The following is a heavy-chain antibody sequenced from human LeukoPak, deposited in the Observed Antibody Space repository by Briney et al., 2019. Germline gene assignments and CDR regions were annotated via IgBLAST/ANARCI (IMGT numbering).Heavy chain of an antibody. CDR3: AKDLNLVIVPSFCDY. Sequence: SGGSLRLSCAASGFTFSSYAMSWVRQAPGKGLEWVSAISGSGGSTYYADSVKGRFAISRDNSKNTLYLQMNSLRAEDTAVYYCAKDLNLVIVPSFCDYWGQGTLVTVSS. J-gene: IGHJ4*02. CDR1: GFTFSSYA. CDR2: ISGSGGST. D-gene: IGHD2/OR15-2a*01. V-gene: IGHV3-23*01.